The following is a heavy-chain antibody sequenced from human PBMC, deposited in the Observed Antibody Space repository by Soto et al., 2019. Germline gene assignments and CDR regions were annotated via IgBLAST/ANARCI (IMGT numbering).Heavy chain of an antibody. V-gene: IGHV1-69*06. CDR3: NRGSEYDFWSGYL. CDR2: IVPMFGTS. D-gene: IGHD3-3*01. CDR1: GGTSTRYA. J-gene: IGHJ4*02. Sequence: QERLVQSGAEVRKPGSSVKVSCKVTGGTSTRYAINWVRQAPGQGLERMGGIVPMFGTSKYAQKFQGRVTITADTSTNIAYMELISLRSEDTAVYYCNRGSEYDFWSGYLWGQGTLVSVSA.